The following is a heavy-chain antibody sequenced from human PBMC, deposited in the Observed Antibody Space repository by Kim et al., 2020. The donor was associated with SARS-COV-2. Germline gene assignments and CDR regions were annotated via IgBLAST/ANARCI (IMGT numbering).Heavy chain of an antibody. CDR2: IYYSGST. Sequence: SETLSLTCTVSGGSISSGGYYWSWIRQHPGKGLEWIGYIYYSGSTYYNPSLKSRVTISVDTSKNQFSLKLSSVTAADTAVYYCASIRSGIQLWYNWFDPWGQGTLVTVSS. CDR3: ASIRSGIQLWYNWFDP. V-gene: IGHV4-31*03. CDR1: GGSISSGGYY. J-gene: IGHJ5*02. D-gene: IGHD5-18*01.